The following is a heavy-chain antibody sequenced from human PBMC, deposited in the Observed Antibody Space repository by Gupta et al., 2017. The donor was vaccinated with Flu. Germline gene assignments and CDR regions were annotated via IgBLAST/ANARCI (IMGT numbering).Heavy chain of an antibody. Sequence: QITLKESGPTLVKPAQTLTLTCTLTGFSISEVGVGVGWVRQPPGGALDWLAAVYWNDGKHFSPSLRSRLTISKDASKNEVVITLTNMDPMDTGTYFCARIYYYDSSGYFFDLWGQGTPVTVSS. V-gene: IGHV2-5*01. CDR1: GFSISEVGVG. CDR3: ARIYYYDSSGYFFDL. CDR2: VYWNDGK. D-gene: IGHD3-22*01. J-gene: IGHJ1*01.